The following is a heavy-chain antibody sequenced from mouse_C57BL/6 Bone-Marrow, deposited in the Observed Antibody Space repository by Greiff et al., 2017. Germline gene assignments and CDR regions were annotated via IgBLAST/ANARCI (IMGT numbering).Heavy chain of an antibody. V-gene: IGHV1-53*01. Sequence: VQLQQPGTELVKPGASVKLSCKASGYTFTSYWMHWVKQRPGQGLEWIGNINPSNGGTNYNEKFKGKATLTVDKSSSTAYMQLSSLTSEDSAVYYCAREGNGSPYYFDYWGQGTTLTVSS. D-gene: IGHD1-1*01. CDR3: AREGNGSPYYFDY. CDR1: GYTFTSYW. CDR2: INPSNGGT. J-gene: IGHJ2*01.